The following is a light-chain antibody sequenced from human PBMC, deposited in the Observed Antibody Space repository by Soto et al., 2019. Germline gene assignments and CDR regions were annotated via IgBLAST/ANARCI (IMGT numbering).Light chain of an antibody. V-gene: IGKV1-9*01. J-gene: IGKJ4*01. CDR2: AAS. CDR3: QQLRMYPST. Sequence: IQLTQSPSSLSASVGDRVTITCRASQDIAIYLAWYQQKPGEAPKLLIYAASTLYGGVPSRFSGRGSGTDFALTITSLQAEDFATYYCQQLRMYPSTCGGGTKVEIK. CDR1: QDIAIY.